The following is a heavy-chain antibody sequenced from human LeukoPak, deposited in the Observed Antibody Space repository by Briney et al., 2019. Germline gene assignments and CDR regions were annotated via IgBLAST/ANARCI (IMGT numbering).Heavy chain of an antibody. Sequence: ASVTVSCKASGYIFTGYYMHWVRQAPGQGLEWMGWINPNSGGTNYAQKFQGRVTMTRDTYISTAYMELSRLRADDTAVYYCAGSSWYGRLHGWFDPWGQGTLVTVSS. V-gene: IGHV1-2*02. J-gene: IGHJ5*02. CDR3: AGSSWYGRLHGWFDP. CDR1: GYIFTGYY. D-gene: IGHD6-13*01. CDR2: INPNSGGT.